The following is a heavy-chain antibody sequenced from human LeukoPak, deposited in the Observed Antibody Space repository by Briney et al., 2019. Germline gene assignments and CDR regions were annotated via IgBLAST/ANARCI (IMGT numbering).Heavy chain of an antibody. Sequence: SETLSLTCAVYVGSFSGYYWSWIRQPPGKRLEWIGEINHSGSTNYNPSLKSRVTISVDTSKNQFSLKLSSVTAADTAVYYCARANGDYTLDAFDIWGQGTMVTVSS. CDR2: INHSGST. D-gene: IGHD4-17*01. J-gene: IGHJ3*02. CDR3: ARANGDYTLDAFDI. CDR1: VGSFSGYY. V-gene: IGHV4-34*01.